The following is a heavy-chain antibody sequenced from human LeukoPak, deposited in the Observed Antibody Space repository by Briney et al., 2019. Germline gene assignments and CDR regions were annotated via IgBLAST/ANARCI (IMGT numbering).Heavy chain of an antibody. CDR2: INPQSGGT. D-gene: IGHD5-18*01. J-gene: IGHJ3*02. V-gene: IGHV1-2*02. CDR3: ARVDRLYLSTQPAGYDI. CDR1: GYKYIDYY. Sequence: ASVKVSCKASGYKYIDYYIHWVRHAPGQGLEWMGWINPQSGGTRYAPKFQGRFTMSSDTSINTAYMELRTLRSDDTAVFYCARVDRLYLSTQPAGYDIWGQGTRVTVSS.